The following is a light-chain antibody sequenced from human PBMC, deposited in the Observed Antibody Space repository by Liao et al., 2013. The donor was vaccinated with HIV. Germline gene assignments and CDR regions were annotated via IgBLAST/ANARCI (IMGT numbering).Light chain of an antibody. Sequence: SYELTQPLSVSVSPGQTATITCSGDKLGDKYASWYQQKPGQSPVLVIYQDTKRPSGIPERFSGSNSGNTATLTISGTQAMDEADFYCQAWDSRTVIFGGGTKLTVL. CDR3: QAWDSRTVI. V-gene: IGLV3-1*01. CDR2: QDT. J-gene: IGLJ2*01. CDR1: KLGDKY.